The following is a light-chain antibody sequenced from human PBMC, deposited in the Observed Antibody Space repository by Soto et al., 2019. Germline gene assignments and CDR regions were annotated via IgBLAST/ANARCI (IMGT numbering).Light chain of an antibody. V-gene: IGKV3D-15*01. Sequence: EIVWTQSRAALSLPPGERATLSCRASQSIRSHLAWYQQKPGQAPRLLIYAASNRATGIPARFSGSGSGTEFTLTISSRQSEDFAVDYGQQENNGPSIHFGQGTRLE. CDR3: QQENNGPSIH. CDR2: AAS. J-gene: IGKJ5*01. CDR1: QSIRSH.